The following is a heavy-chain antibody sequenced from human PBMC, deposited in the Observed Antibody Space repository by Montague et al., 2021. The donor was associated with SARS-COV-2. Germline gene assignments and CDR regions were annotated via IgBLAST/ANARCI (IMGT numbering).Heavy chain of an antibody. V-gene: IGHV3-20*01. CDR1: GFTFDDYG. CDR2: ISRSGDST. CDR3: SRGGGMIRGVVDF. J-gene: IGHJ4*02. D-gene: IGHD3-10*01. Sequence: SLRLSCAASGFTFDDYGMSWVRQAPGKGLEWVCGISRSGDSTAYGDSVKGRFTISRDNAKNSLYLQMNSLRVEDTAFYPCSRGGGMIRGVVDFWGQGILVSVSS.